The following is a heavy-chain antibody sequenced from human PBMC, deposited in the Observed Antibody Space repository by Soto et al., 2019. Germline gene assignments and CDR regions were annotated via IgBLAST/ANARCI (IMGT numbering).Heavy chain of an antibody. CDR3: ARDPRGYSPGY. D-gene: IGHD6-13*01. Sequence: GGSLRLSGAASGFTFSSYSMNWVRQAPGKGLEWVSSISSSSSCIYYADSVKGRFTISRDKAKNSLYLQMNSLRAEDTALYYCARDPRGYSPGYWGQGTLVTVPS. V-gene: IGHV3-21*01. J-gene: IGHJ4*02. CDR1: GFTFSSYS. CDR2: ISSSSSCI.